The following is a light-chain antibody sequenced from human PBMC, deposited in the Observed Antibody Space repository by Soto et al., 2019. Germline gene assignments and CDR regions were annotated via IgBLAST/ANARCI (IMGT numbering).Light chain of an antibody. Sequence: EVVMTQSPATLSVSPGERATLSCRASHSVSRNVAWYQKKPGQAPRLLIYDGSTRATGTPDRFSATGSGTEFTLTISRLQSEDFALYCCHQNNNWPLTFGGGTNLESK. CDR2: DGS. J-gene: IGKJ4*01. V-gene: IGKV3-15*01. CDR3: HQNNNWPLT. CDR1: HSVSRN.